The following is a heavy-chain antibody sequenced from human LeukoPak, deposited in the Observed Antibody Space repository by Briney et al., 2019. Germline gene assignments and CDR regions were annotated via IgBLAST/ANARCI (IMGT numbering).Heavy chain of an antibody. CDR3: AREEDYGDYPRFPH. CDR1: GGTFSSYA. D-gene: IGHD4-17*01. CDR2: IIPILGIA. V-gene: IGHV1-69*04. Sequence: SVKVSCKASGGTFSSYAISWVRQAPGQGPEWMGRIIPILGIANYAQKFQGRVTITADKSTSTAYMELSSLRSEDTAVYYCAREEDYGDYPRFPHWGQGTLVTVSS. J-gene: IGHJ1*01.